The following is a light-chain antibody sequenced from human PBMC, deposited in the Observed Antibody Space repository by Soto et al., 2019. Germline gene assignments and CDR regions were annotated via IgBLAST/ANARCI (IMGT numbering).Light chain of an antibody. V-gene: IGKV1-5*03. Sequence: DIQMTQSPSTLSASVGERVTITCRARQNISSWLAWYQQKPGKAPKLLIYKASNLESGVPSRFSGIGYGTEFTLSINILQPDDFATYYCQHYSSYSRTFGQGTKVEIK. CDR2: KAS. J-gene: IGKJ1*01. CDR1: QNISSW. CDR3: QHYSSYSRT.